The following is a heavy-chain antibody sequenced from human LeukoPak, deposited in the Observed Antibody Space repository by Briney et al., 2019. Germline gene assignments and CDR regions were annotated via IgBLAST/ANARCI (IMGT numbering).Heavy chain of an antibody. J-gene: IGHJ4*02. CDR3: ASITFSSSWKNFDY. Sequence: SETLSLTCTVSGGSISSSSYYWGWIRQPPGKGLEWIGSIYYSGSTYYNPSLKSRVTISVDTSKNQFSLKLSSVTAADTAVYYCASITFSSSWKNFDYWGQGTLVTVSS. CDR2: IYYSGST. D-gene: IGHD6-13*01. CDR1: GGSISSSSYY. V-gene: IGHV4-39*07.